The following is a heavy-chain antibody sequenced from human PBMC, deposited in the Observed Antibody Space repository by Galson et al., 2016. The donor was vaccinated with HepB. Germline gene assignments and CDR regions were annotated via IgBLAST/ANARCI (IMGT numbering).Heavy chain of an antibody. CDR2: IGGSGISR. Sequence: SLRLSCAASGFTFNNYAMSWVRQAPGKGLEWVSTIGGSGISRSYADSVKGRFTISRDNSKNTVYLQMNSLRIEDTALYYCAKNGNFHTSWGQGTLVTVSS. CDR3: AKNGNFHTS. D-gene: IGHD1-26*01. V-gene: IGHV3-23*01. J-gene: IGHJ5*02. CDR1: GFTFNNYA.